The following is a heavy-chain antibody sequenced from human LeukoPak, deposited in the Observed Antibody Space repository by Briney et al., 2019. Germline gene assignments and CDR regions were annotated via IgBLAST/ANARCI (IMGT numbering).Heavy chain of an antibody. J-gene: IGHJ3*02. CDR2: IWYDGSNK. V-gene: IGHV3-33*01. D-gene: IGHD3-3*02. CDR1: GFTFSSYG. Sequence: GRSLRLSCAASGFTFSSYGMHWVRQAPGKGLEWVAVIWYDGSNKYYADSVKGRFTISRDNSKNTLYLQMNSLRAEDTAVYYCTRGSISPGAFDIWGQGTVVTVSS. CDR3: TRGSISPGAFDI.